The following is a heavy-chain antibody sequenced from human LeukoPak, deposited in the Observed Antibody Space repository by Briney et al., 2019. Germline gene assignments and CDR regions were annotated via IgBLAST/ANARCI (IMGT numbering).Heavy chain of an antibody. CDR2: INAGNGNT. V-gene: IGHV1-3*01. Sequence: ASVKVSCKASGYTFTSYAMHWVRQAPGQRLEWMGWINAGNGNTKYSQKFQGRVTITRDTSASTAYMELSSPRSEDTAVYYCASAVSVVTATPGYWGQGTLVTVSS. CDR1: GYTFTSYA. D-gene: IGHD2-21*02. CDR3: ASAVSVVTATPGY. J-gene: IGHJ4*02.